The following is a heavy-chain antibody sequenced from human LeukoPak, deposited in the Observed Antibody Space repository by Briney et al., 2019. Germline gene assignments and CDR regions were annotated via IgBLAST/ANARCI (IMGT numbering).Heavy chain of an antibody. D-gene: IGHD3-22*01. CDR3: ARGGYYYDSSGYYTQHL. CDR2: INWNGGST. CDR1: GFTFDDYG. V-gene: IGHV3-20*04. J-gene: IGHJ1*01. Sequence: GGSLRLSCAASGFTFDDYGMSWVRQAPGKGLEWVSGINWNGGSTGYADSVKGRFTISRDNAKNSPYLQMNSLRAEDTALYYCARGGYYYDSSGYYTQHLWGQGTLVTVSS.